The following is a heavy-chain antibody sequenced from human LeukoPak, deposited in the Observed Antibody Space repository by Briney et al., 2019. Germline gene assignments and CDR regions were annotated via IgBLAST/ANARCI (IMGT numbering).Heavy chain of an antibody. J-gene: IGHJ4*02. V-gene: IGHV4-34*01. CDR1: GGSFSGYY. CDR3: ARGRIVGAFYY. CDR2: INHSGST. D-gene: IGHD1-26*01. Sequence: SETLSLTCAVYGGSFSGYYWSWIRQPPGKGLEWIGEINHSGSTNYNPSLKSRITISVDMSKNQFSLKLSSVTAADTAVYYCARGRIVGAFYYWGQGTLVTVSS.